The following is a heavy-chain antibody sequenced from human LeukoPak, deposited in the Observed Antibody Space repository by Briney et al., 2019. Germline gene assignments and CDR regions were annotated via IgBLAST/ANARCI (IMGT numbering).Heavy chain of an antibody. CDR2: INPSGGST. CDR3: ALKGFWGGRNAYDI. D-gene: IGHD3-3*01. Sequence: ASVKVSCKASGYTFTNYYMHWARQAPGQGPEWMGVINPSGGSTSYPQKFQGRVTMTRDTSTSTVYMELSSLRSEDTAVYYCALKGFWGGRNAYDIWGQGTMVTVSS. V-gene: IGHV1-46*03. CDR1: GYTFTNYY. J-gene: IGHJ3*02.